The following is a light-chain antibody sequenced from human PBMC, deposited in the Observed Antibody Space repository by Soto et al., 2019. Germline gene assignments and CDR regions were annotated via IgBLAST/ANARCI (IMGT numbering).Light chain of an antibody. CDR3: QTWGTGIWV. Sequence: QPVLTQSPSASASLGASVKLTCTLSSGHSSYAIAWHQQQSEKGPRYLMKLNSDGSHSKGDGIPDRFSGSSSGAERYLTISSLQSEDEADYYCQTWGTGIWVFGGGTKLTVL. J-gene: IGLJ3*02. CDR1: SGHSSYA. CDR2: LNSDGSH. V-gene: IGLV4-69*01.